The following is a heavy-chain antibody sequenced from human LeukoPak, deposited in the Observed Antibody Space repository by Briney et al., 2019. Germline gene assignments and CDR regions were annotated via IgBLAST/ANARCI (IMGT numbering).Heavy chain of an antibody. J-gene: IGHJ2*01. V-gene: IGHV4-30-2*01. CDR3: ARVHSSGYSEPSWYFDL. CDR1: GGSISSGGYY. D-gene: IGHD3-22*01. CDR2: IYHSGST. Sequence: SQTLSLTCTVSGGSISSGGYYWSWIRQPPGKGLEWIGYIYHSGSTYYNPSLKSRVTISVDRSKNQFSLKLSSVTAADTAVYYCARVHSSGYSEPSWYFDLWGRGTLVTVSS.